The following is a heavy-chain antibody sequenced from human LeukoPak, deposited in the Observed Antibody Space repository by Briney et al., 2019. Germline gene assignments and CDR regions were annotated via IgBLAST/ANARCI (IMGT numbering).Heavy chain of an antibody. J-gene: IGHJ4*02. V-gene: IGHV3-7*01. CDR1: GFTFSTYA. D-gene: IGHD7-27*01. CDR2: IKQDGSEK. Sequence: GGSLRLSCAASGFTFSTYAMSWVRQAPGKGLEWVANIKQDGSEKYYVDSVKGRFTISRDNAKNSLYLQMNSLRAEDTAVYYCARDGDGFDYWGQGTLVTVSS. CDR3: ARDGDGFDY.